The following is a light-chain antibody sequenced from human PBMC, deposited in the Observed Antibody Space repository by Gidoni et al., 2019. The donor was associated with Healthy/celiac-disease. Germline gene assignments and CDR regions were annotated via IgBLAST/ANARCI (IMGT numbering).Light chain of an antibody. Sequence: IVLTQSPGTLSLSPGERATLSCRASQSVSSSYLAWYQQKPGQAPRRLIYGASSRATGIPDRFSGSGSGTDFTLTISRLEPEDFAVYYCQQYGSSPYTFGQGTKLEIK. CDR1: QSVSSSY. CDR2: GAS. CDR3: QQYGSSPYT. V-gene: IGKV3-20*01. J-gene: IGKJ2*01.